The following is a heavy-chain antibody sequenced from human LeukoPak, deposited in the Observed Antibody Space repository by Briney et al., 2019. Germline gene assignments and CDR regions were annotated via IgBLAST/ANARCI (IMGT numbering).Heavy chain of an antibody. CDR3: ARDGGSGWYRSVPT. V-gene: IGHV4-39*07. CDR2: IYYSGST. CDR1: GGSISSSSYY. J-gene: IGHJ5*02. D-gene: IGHD6-19*01. Sequence: PSETLSLTCTVSGGSISSSSYYWGWIRRPPGKGLEWIGSIYYSGSTYYNPSLKSRVTISLDTSKNQLSLKLNSVTAADTAVFFCARDGGSGWYRSVPTWGQGTLVTVSS.